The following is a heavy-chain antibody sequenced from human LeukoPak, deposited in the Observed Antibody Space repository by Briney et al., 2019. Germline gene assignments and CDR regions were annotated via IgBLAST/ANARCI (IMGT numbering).Heavy chain of an antibody. CDR1: GYTFTSYD. CDR2: MNPNSGNT. D-gene: IGHD2-21*02. Sequence: ASVKVSCKASGYTFTSYDINWVRQATGQGLEWMGWMNPNSGNTGYAQKFQGRVTMTRNTSISTAYMELSSLRSEDTAVYYCARLAALESGGDQSNAFDIWGQGTMVTVSS. CDR3: ARLAALESGGDQSNAFDI. V-gene: IGHV1-8*01. J-gene: IGHJ3*02.